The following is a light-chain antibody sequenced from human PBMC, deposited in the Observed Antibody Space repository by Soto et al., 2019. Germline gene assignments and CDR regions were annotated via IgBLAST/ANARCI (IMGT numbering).Light chain of an antibody. J-gene: IGKJ1*01. CDR3: QQYDSSPRT. CDR2: RTS. V-gene: IGKV3-20*01. CDR1: QSVSSSY. Sequence: EIVLTQSPGTLSLSPWERATLSCRASQSVSSSYLAWYQQKPGQAPRLLIYRTSNRATGIPDRFSGSGSGTDFTLTISRLEPEDFAVYWCQQYDSSPRTFGQGTKVDIK.